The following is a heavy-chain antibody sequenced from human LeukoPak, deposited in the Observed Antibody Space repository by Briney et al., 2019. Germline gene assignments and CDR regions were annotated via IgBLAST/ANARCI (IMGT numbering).Heavy chain of an antibody. Sequence: GGSLRLSCAASGFTVSSNYMSWVRQAPGKGLEWVSVIYSGGSTYYADSVKGRFTISRENSKNTLYLQMNSLRAEDTAVYYCATAPYDYVWGSYRDDAFDIWGQGTMVTVSS. CDR2: IYSGGST. J-gene: IGHJ3*02. CDR1: GFTVSSNY. D-gene: IGHD3-16*02. V-gene: IGHV3-53*01. CDR3: ATAPYDYVWGSYRDDAFDI.